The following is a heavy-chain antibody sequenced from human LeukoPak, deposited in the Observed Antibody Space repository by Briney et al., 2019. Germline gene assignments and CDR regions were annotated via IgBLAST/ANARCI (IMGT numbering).Heavy chain of an antibody. CDR2: ISSSGSTI. CDR1: GFTFSSYE. CDR3: AELGITMIGGV. V-gene: IGHV3-48*03. D-gene: IGHD3-10*02. J-gene: IGHJ6*04. Sequence: GGSLRLSCAASGFTFSSYEMNWDRQAPGKGLEWVSYISSSGSTIYYADSVKGRFTISRDNAKNSLYLQMNSPRAEDTAVYYCAELGITMIGGVWGKGTTVTISS.